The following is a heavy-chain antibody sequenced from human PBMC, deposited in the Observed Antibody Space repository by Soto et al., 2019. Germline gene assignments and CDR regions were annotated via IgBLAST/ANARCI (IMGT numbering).Heavy chain of an antibody. CDR1: GGSISSGGYY. D-gene: IGHD3-22*01. CDR2: IYYSGST. J-gene: IGHJ4*02. CDR3: ARVRVDYYDSSGYYLFDY. Sequence: PSETLSLTCTVSGGSISSGGYYWSWIRQHPGKGLEWIGYIYYSGSTYYNPSLKSRVTISVDTSKNQFSPKLSSVTAADTAVYYCARVRVDYYDSSGYYLFDYWGQGTLVTVSS. V-gene: IGHV4-31*03.